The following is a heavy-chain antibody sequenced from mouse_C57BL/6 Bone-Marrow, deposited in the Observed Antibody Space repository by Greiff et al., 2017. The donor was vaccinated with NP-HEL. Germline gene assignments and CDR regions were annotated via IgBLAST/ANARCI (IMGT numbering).Heavy chain of an antibody. CDR2: ILPGSGST. V-gene: IGHV1-9*01. D-gene: IGHD4-1*01. Sequence: QVQLQQSGAELMKPGASVKLSCKATGYTFTGYWIEWVKQRPGHGLEWIGEILPGSGSTNHNEKFKGKATFTADTSSNTAYMQLSSLTTEDSAIYYCARNWDDFDYWGQGTTLTVSS. CDR1: GYTFTGYW. J-gene: IGHJ2*01. CDR3: ARNWDDFDY.